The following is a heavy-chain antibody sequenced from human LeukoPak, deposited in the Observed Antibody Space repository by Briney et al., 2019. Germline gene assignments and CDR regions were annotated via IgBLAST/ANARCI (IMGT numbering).Heavy chain of an antibody. CDR2: ISRDGRTT. CDR3: ARGPPYAGGYYVGDY. D-gene: IGHD1-26*01. V-gene: IGHV3-74*01. CDR1: GFTFSSYA. J-gene: IGHJ4*02. Sequence: GRSLRLSCAASGFTFSSYAMHWVRQAPGKGLVWVSRISRDGRTTNYADSVKGRFTISRDNAKNTLYLQMNILKAEDTAIYYCARGPPYAGGYYVGDYWGQGILVTVSS.